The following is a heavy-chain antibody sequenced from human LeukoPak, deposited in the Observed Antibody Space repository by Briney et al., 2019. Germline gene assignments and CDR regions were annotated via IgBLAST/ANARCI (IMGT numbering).Heavy chain of an antibody. V-gene: IGHV3-21*01. CDR3: ARAEYSSSEEYYYYYYMDV. D-gene: IGHD6-6*01. Sequence: GGSLRLSCAASGFTFSSYSMNWVRQAPGKGLEWVSSISSSSSYIYYADSVKGRFTISRDNAKNSLYLQMNSLRAEDTAVYYCARAEYSSSEEYYYYYYMDVWGKGTTVTVSS. CDR1: GFTFSSYS. CDR2: ISSSSSYI. J-gene: IGHJ6*03.